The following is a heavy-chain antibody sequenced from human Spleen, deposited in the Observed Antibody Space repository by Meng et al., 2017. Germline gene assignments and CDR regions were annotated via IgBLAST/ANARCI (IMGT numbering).Heavy chain of an antibody. V-gene: IGHV3-23*01. J-gene: IGHJ4*02. CDR1: GFTVTSNE. Sequence: GESLKISCAASGFTVTSNEMSWVRQAPGKGLEWVSGISGTGDTYYADSVKGRFTISRDNSKNTLFLQMHSLRADDTAIYYCAKEREAVGTEGIDYWGQGTLVTVSS. CDR3: AKEREAVGTEGIDY. D-gene: IGHD1-7*01. CDR2: ISGTGDT.